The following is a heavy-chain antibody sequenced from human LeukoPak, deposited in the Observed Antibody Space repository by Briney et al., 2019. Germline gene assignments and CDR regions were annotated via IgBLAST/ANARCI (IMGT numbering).Heavy chain of an antibody. V-gene: IGHV3-15*01. CDR2: IKSKTDGGTT. D-gene: IGHD5-18*01. CDR3: TTDGGNTAMGY. J-gene: IGHJ4*02. CDR1: GFTFSNGW. Sequence: GGSLRLSCAASGFTFSNGWMSWVRQAPGEGLERVGRIKSKTDGGTTDYAAPVKGRFTISRDDSKNTLYLQMNSLKTEDTAVYYCTTDGGNTAMGYWGQGTLVTVSS.